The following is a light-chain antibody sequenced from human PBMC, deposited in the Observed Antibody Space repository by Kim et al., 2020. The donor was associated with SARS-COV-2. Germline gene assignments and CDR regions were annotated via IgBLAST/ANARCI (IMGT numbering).Light chain of an antibody. CDR3: QQSYGSLYT. V-gene: IGKV1-39*01. CDR2: STS. Sequence: DIQMTQSPSSLSASIGDSVTITCRASENIKTFLNWYRQKPGKAPELLIHSTSTLQGGDPSKFSGSGSGTDFTLTITSLQPEDFATYYCQQSYGSLYTFGQGTKLEIK. CDR1: ENIKTF. J-gene: IGKJ2*01.